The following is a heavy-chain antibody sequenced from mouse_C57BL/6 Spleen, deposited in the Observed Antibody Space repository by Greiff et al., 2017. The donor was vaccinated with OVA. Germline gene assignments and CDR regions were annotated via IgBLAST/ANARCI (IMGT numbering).Heavy chain of an antibody. D-gene: IGHD4-1*01. CDR1: GYTFTDYN. J-gene: IGHJ2*01. CDR3: AREETGTGGYYFDY. CDR2: INPNNGGT. Sequence: VQLQQSGPELVKPGASVKIPCKASGYTFTDYNMDWVKQSHGKSLEWIGDINPNNGGTIYNQKFKGKATLTVDKSSSTAYMELRSLTSEDTAVYYCAREETGTGGYYFDYWGQGTTLTVSS. V-gene: IGHV1-18*01.